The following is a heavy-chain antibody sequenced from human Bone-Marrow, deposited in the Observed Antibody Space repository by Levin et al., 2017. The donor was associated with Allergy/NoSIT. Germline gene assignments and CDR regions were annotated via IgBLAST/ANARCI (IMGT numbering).Heavy chain of an antibody. CDR3: ARDYFGSGRSWVAFDI. CDR1: GFTVSDNY. J-gene: IGHJ3*02. V-gene: IGHV3-53*01. D-gene: IGHD3-10*01. CDR2: INDAGST. Sequence: GGSLRLSCVASGFTVSDNYVNWVRQAPAKGLEWVSLINDAGSTYYADSVKGRFTLSRDNSRNTVYLQMKSLRTEDTAVYYCARDYFGSGRSWVAFDIWGQGTKVTVSS.